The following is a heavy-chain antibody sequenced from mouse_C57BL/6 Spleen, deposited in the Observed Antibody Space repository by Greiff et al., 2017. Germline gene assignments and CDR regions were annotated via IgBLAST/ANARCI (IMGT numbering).Heavy chain of an antibody. CDR3: TREGDVGDFDY. D-gene: IGHD3-1*01. V-gene: IGHV5-9-1*02. CDR2: ISSGGDYI. Sequence: EVMLVESGEGLVKPGGSLKLSCAASGFTFSSYAMSWVRQTPEKRLEWVAYISSGGDYIYYADTVKGRFTISRDNARNTLYLQMSSLKSEDTAMYYCTREGDVGDFDYWGQGTTLTVSS. CDR1: GFTFSSYA. J-gene: IGHJ2*01.